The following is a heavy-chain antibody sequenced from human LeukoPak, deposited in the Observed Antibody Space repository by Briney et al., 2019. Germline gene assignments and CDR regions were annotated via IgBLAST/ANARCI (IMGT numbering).Heavy chain of an antibody. CDR3: ARAGGSGYDDY. J-gene: IGHJ4*02. Sequence: GGSLRLSCAASGFIFSNHAMNWVRQAPGKGLEWVANIKQDGSEKYYVDSVKGRFTISRDNAKNSLYLQMNSLRAEDTAVYYCARAGGSGYDDYWGQGTLVTVSS. D-gene: IGHD5-12*01. CDR2: IKQDGSEK. V-gene: IGHV3-7*01. CDR1: GFIFSNHA.